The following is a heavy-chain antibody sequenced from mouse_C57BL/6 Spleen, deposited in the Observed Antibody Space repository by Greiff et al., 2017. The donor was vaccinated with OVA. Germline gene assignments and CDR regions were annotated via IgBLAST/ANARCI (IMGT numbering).Heavy chain of an antibody. CDR3: ARSRWDY. CDR1: GYTFTSYW. Sequence: QVQLKQPGAELVKPGASVKLSCKASGYTFTSYWMQWVKQRPGQGLEWIGEIDPSDSYTNYNQKFKGKATLTVDTSSSTAYMQLSSLTSEDSAVYYCARSRWDYWGQGTTLTVSS. J-gene: IGHJ2*01. D-gene: IGHD2-3*01. V-gene: IGHV1-50*01. CDR2: IDPSDSYT.